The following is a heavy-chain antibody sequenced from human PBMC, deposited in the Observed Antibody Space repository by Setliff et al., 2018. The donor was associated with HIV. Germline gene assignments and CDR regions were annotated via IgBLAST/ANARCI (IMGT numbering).Heavy chain of an antibody. CDR3: AREDYYYYGMDV. CDR1: GYSISSGYY. J-gene: IGHJ6*02. Sequence: SETLSLTCAVSGYSISSGYYWGWIRQPPGKGLEWVGSIYHSGTTYYNPSLKSRVTISVDTSKDQFSLKLSSVTAADTAVYYCAREDYYYYGMDVWGQGTTVTVSS. CDR2: IYHSGTT. V-gene: IGHV4-38-2*02.